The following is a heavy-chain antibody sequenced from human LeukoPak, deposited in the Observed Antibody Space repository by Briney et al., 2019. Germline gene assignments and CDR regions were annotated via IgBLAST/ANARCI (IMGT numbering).Heavy chain of an antibody. J-gene: IGHJ4*02. CDR3: AKEFRGGWPFDY. D-gene: IGHD6-19*01. V-gene: IGHV3-23*01. Sequence: GGSLRLSCAASGFTFSSYAMSWVRQAPGKGLEWVSGIGGSGDKTYYADSVKGRFTISRDNSKNTLYLQMNSLRAEDTAVYYCAKEFRGGWPFDYWGQGTLVTVSS. CDR2: IGGSGDKT. CDR1: GFTFSSYA.